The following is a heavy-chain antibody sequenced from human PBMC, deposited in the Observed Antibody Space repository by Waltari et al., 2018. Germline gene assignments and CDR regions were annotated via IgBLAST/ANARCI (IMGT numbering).Heavy chain of an antibody. D-gene: IGHD2-15*01. CDR2: IQRSGRT. CDR3: ARDRGRGIYLDS. Sequence: QMQLQESGPGLVKPSGTLSVTCTISGDSMSSGDWWGWVRQSPEKGLEWIGQIQRSGRTHYNPSFESRVSISIDTSNNQFSLKVSSMTAADTAVYYCARDRGRGIYLDSWGRGTLVTVSA. CDR1: GDSMSSGDW. V-gene: IGHV4-4*02. J-gene: IGHJ4*02.